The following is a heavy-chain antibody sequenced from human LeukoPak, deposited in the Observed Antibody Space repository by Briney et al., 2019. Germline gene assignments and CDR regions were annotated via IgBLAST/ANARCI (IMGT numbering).Heavy chain of an antibody. J-gene: IGHJ4*02. Sequence: SETLSLTCAVYGGSFSGYYWSWIRQPPGMGLEWIGEINHSGSTNYNPSLKSRVTISVDTSKNQFSLKLSSVTAADTAVYYCARAYTIFGVVDWGQGTLVTVSS. D-gene: IGHD3-3*01. V-gene: IGHV4-34*01. CDR3: ARAYTIFGVVD. CDR1: GGSFSGYY. CDR2: INHSGST.